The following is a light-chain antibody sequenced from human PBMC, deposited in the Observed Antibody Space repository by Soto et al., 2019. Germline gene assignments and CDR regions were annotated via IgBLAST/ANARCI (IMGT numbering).Light chain of an antibody. V-gene: IGLV1-47*01. J-gene: IGLJ2*01. Sequence: QSVLTQPPSASGTPGQRVTISCSGSSSNIGKNNVYWYQQLPGTAPKLLIYRNNQRPSGVPDRFSGSKSGTSASLAISGLRSDDETDYYCAAWDDSLSGLVFGGGTQLTVL. CDR1: SSNIGKNN. CDR2: RNN. CDR3: AAWDDSLSGLV.